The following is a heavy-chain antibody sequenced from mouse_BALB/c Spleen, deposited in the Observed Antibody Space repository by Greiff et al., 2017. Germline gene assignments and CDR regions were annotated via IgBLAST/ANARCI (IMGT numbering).Heavy chain of an antibody. CDR3: ARWAYYGNYVPFDY. D-gene: IGHD2-10*01. J-gene: IGHJ2*01. Sequence: DVKLVESGPGLVKPSQSLSLTCTVTGYSITSDYAWNWIRQFPGNKLEWMGYISYSGSTSYNPSLKSRISITRDTSKNQFFLQLNSVTTEDTATYYCARWAYYGNYVPFDYWGQGTTLTVSS. CDR1: GYSITSDYA. CDR2: ISYSGST. V-gene: IGHV3-2*02.